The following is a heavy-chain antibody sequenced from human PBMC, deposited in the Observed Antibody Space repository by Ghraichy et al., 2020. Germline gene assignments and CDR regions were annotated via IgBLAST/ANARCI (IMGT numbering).Heavy chain of an antibody. CDR2: IKSKTDGGTT. J-gene: IGHJ6*02. CDR3: TTADSGRSAYYYYGMDV. V-gene: IGHV3-15*01. Sequence: GGSLRLSCAASGFTFSNAWMSWVRQAPGKGLEWVGRIKSKTDGGTTVYAAPVKGRFTISRDDSKNTLYLQMNSLKTEDTAVYYCTTADSGRSAYYYYGMDVWGQGTTVTVSS. CDR1: GFTFSNAW. D-gene: IGHD3-10*01.